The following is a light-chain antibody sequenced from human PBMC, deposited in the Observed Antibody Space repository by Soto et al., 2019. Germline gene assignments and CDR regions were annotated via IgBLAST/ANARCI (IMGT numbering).Light chain of an antibody. CDR2: KAS. J-gene: IGKJ1*01. CDR3: QQYNRYWT. Sequence: DIQMTQSPSTLSASVEDRVTISCRASQSVGAWVAWFQQKPGQAPHVLIYKASTLQSGVPSRFNGTGSGTDFTLTISSLQPDDSATYYCQQYNRYWTIGQGTKVEIK. CDR1: QSVGAW. V-gene: IGKV1-5*03.